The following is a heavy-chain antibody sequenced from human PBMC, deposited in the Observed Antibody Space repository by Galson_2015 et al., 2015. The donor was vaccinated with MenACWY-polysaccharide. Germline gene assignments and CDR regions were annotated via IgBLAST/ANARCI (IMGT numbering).Heavy chain of an antibody. D-gene: IGHD6-13*01. J-gene: IGHJ4*02. CDR2: ISWKSITM. Sequence: SLRLSCAASGFRFEDYAMHWVRQAPGKGLEWVTGISWKSITMGQADAVKGRSTISRDNAKNSIYLQMNSLEPEDMAVYYCVKGLTSIPGIAAGGFDSWGQGTLVTVSS. V-gene: IGHV3-9*03. CDR3: VKGLTSIPGIAAGGFDS. CDR1: GFRFEDYA.